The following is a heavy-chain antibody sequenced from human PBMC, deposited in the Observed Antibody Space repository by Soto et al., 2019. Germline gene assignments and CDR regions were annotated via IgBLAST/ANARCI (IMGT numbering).Heavy chain of an antibody. Sequence: QVQLQQWGAGLLKPSETLSLTCAVYGGSFSGYYWSWIRQPPGKGLEWIGEINHSGSTNYNPSLKGRVTIAVDTAKNQFSLKVSSVTAAERAVYYCGRVKKRITMVRGVVSLRERWFDPWGQGTLVTVSS. CDR1: GGSFSGYY. D-gene: IGHD3-10*01. V-gene: IGHV4-34*01. CDR3: GRVKKRITMVRGVVSLRERWFDP. CDR2: INHSGST. J-gene: IGHJ5*02.